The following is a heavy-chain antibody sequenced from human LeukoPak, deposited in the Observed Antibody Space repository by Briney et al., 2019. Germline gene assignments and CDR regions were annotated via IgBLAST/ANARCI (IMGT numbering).Heavy chain of an antibody. J-gene: IGHJ4*02. D-gene: IGHD6-19*01. CDR3: ARGSIAVADIDAFDY. V-gene: IGHV3-30-3*01. Sequence: PGGSLRLSCAASGFTFSSYAMHWVRQAPGKGLEWVAVISYDGSNKYYADSVKGRFTISRDNSKNTLYLQMNSLRAEDTAVYYCARGSIAVADIDAFDYWGQGTLVTVSS. CDR2: ISYDGSNK. CDR1: GFTFSSYA.